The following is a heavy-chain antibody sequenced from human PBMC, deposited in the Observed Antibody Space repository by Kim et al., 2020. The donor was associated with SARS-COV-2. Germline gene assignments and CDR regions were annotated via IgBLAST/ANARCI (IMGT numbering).Heavy chain of an antibody. CDR1: GGTFSSYA. Sequence: SVKVSCKASGGTFSSYAISWVRQAPGQGLESMGGIIPIFGTANYAQKFQGRVTITADESTSTAYMELSSLRSEDTAVYYCARWDRGFGEFLFDYWGQGTLVTVSS. J-gene: IGHJ4*02. D-gene: IGHD3-10*01. CDR2: IIPIFGTA. V-gene: IGHV1-69*13. CDR3: ARWDRGFGEFLFDY.